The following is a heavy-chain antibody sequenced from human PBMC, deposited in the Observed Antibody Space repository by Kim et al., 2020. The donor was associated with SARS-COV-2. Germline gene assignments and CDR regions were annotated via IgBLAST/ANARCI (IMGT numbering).Heavy chain of an antibody. D-gene: IGHD3-9*01. V-gene: IGHV4-31*02. J-gene: IGHJ4*02. CDR3: ARGGHILTGYSNFDY. Sequence: PSLKDRVTISVDTSKNQFSLKLSSVTAADTAVYYCARGGHILTGYSNFDYWGQGTLVTVSS.